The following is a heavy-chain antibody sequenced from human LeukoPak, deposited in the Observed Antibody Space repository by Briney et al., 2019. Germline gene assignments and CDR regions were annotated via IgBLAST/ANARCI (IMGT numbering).Heavy chain of an antibody. CDR1: GFTFGDYA. J-gene: IGHJ5*02. D-gene: IGHD6-19*01. CDR3: AKGSGSGWYGWFDP. V-gene: IGHV3-49*04. Sequence: GGSLRLSCTASGFTFGDYAMSWVRQAPGKGLEWVGFIRSKAYGGTTEYAASVKGRFTISRDDSKSIAYLQMNSLKTEDTAVYYCAKGSGSGWYGWFDPWGQGTLVTVSS. CDR2: IRSKAYGGTT.